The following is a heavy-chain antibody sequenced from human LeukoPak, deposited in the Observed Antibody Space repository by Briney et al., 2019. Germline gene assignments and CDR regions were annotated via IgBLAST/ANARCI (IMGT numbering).Heavy chain of an antibody. CDR1: GGTFSSYA. V-gene: IGHV1-69*05. D-gene: IGHD6-6*01. Sequence: ASVKVSCKASGGTFSSYAISWVRQAPGQGLEWMGGIIPIFGTANYAQKFQGRVTITTDESTSTAYMELSSLRSEDTAVYYCARGIAARRVHAFDIWGQGTMVTVSS. CDR2: IIPIFGTA. J-gene: IGHJ3*02. CDR3: ARGIAARRVHAFDI.